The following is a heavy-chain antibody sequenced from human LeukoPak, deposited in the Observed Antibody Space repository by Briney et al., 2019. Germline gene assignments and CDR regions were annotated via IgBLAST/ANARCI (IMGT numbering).Heavy chain of an antibody. CDR1: GGSISNHY. CDR2: LYYSGST. Sequence: YPSETLSLTCTVSGGSISNHYWSWIRQTPGKGLEWIGYLYYSGSTNYNPSLKSQVTISLDASKKQFSLKLRSVTAADTAVYYCARHGSGTYYNSYGAFDIWGQGTMVTVSS. J-gene: IGHJ3*02. CDR3: ARHGSGTYYNSYGAFDI. D-gene: IGHD3-10*01. V-gene: IGHV4-59*08.